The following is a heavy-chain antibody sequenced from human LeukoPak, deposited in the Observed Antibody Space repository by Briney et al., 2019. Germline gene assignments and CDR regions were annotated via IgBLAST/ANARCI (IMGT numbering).Heavy chain of an antibody. CDR2: IYHSGST. Sequence: SETLSLTCTVSGGSISSGGYYWSWIRQPPGKGLEWIGYIYHSGSTYYNPSLKSRVTISVDRSKNQFSLKLSSVTAADTAVYYCARSSSSPGFDPWGQGTLVTVSS. CDR3: ARSSSSPGFDP. D-gene: IGHD2-2*01. CDR1: GGSISSGGYY. V-gene: IGHV4-30-2*01. J-gene: IGHJ5*02.